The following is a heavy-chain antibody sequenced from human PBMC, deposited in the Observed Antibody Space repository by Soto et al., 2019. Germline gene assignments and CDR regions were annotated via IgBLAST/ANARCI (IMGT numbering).Heavy chain of an antibody. CDR3: TMGLLWFGAY. CDR1: GFSFSGSA. J-gene: IGHJ4*02. V-gene: IGHV3-73*01. CDR2: IRSKANSYAT. D-gene: IGHD3-10*01. Sequence: GGCPRLSCAASGFSFSGSAMHWVRQASGKGLEWVGRIRSKANSYATAYAASVKGRFTISRDDSKNTAYLQMNSLKTEDTAVYYCTMGLLWFGAYWGQGTLVTVSS.